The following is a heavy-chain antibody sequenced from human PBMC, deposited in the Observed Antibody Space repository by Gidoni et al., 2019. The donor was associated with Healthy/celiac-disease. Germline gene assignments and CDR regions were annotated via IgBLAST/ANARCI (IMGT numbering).Heavy chain of an antibody. CDR2: ISYDGSNK. V-gene: IGHV3-30*18. CDR1: GFTFSSHG. Sequence: QVQLVESGGGVVQPGRSLRLSCAASGFTFSSHGMHWVRQAPGKGLEWVAGISYDGSNKYYADSVKGRFTISRDNSKNTLYLQMNSLRAEDTAVYYCAKDFDYYGSGSSQYYYYYYGMDVWGQGTTVTVSS. CDR3: AKDFDYYGSGSSQYYYYYYGMDV. D-gene: IGHD3-10*01. J-gene: IGHJ6*02.